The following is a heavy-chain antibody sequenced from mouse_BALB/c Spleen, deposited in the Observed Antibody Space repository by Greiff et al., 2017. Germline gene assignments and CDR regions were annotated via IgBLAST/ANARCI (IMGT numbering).Heavy chain of an antibody. CDR3: AGAPYYYGSRGEIRGDY. J-gene: IGHJ4*01. V-gene: IGHV2-9*02. CDR2: IWAGGST. CDR1: GFSLTSYG. Sequence: VQLVESGPGLVAPSQSLSISCTVSGFSLTSYGVHWVRQPPGKGLEWLGVIWAGGSTNYNSALMSRLSISTDNSKSQVFLKMNSLQTDDTAMYYCAGAPYYYGSRGEIRGDYWGQGTSVTVSS. D-gene: IGHD1-1*01.